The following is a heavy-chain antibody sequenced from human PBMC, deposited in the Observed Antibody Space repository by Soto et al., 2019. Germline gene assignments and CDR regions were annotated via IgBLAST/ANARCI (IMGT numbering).Heavy chain of an antibody. Sequence: QVQLEESGVGVVQPGTSLRLSSVASGFTFSSYGMHWVREAPGKGLEWVAVIPNTENKKYYADSVKGRFTISRDNSQNTLFLQMDSLMSEDTAVYYCARTAGGRVRGALDIWGQGTMVTVS. J-gene: IGHJ3*02. V-gene: IGHV3-30-3*01. D-gene: IGHD6-13*01. CDR3: ARTAGGRVRGALDI. CDR2: IPNTENKK. CDR1: GFTFSSYG.